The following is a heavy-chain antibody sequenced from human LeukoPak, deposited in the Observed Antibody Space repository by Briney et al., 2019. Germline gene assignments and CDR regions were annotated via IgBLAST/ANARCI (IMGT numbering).Heavy chain of an antibody. CDR1: GGSISSSSYY. D-gene: IGHD6-19*01. CDR2: IYHGGST. J-gene: IGHJ4*02. V-gene: IGHV4-39*07. CDR3: ARVPGYSSGPGYFDY. Sequence: SETLSLTCTVSGGSISSSSYYWGWIRQPPGKGLEWIGSIYHGGSTYYNPSLKSRVTISVDTSKNQFSLKLSSVTAADTAVYCCARVPGYSSGPGYFDYWGQGTLVTVSS.